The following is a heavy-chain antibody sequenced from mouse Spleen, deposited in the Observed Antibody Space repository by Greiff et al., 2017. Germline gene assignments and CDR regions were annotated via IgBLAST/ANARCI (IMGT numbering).Heavy chain of an antibody. Sequence: QVQLQQPGAELVKPGASVKLSCKASGYTFTNYWMQWVKQRPGQGLEWIGEIDPSTNYINYNQIFKGKATLTVDTSSTTAYMQLGSLTSEDSAVYYCLISSVTLDYWGQGTTLTVSS. J-gene: IGHJ2*01. CDR1: GYTFTNYW. V-gene: IGHV1-50*01. CDR3: LISSVTLDY. CDR2: IDPSTNYI. D-gene: IGHD2-1*01.